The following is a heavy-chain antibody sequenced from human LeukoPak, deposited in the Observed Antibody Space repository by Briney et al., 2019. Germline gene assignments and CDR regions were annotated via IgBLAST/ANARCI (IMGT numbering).Heavy chain of an antibody. D-gene: IGHD3-10*01. CDR3: AKDSGSGSYYYYYGMDV. J-gene: IGHJ6*02. CDR2: ISGSGGST. CDR1: GFTFSSYG. V-gene: IGHV3-23*01. Sequence: GGSLRLSCAASGFTFSSYGMHWARQAPGKGLEWVSAISGSGGSTYYADSVKGRFTISRDNSKNTLYLQMNSLRAEDTAVYYCAKDSGSGSYYYYYGMDVWGQGTTVTVSS.